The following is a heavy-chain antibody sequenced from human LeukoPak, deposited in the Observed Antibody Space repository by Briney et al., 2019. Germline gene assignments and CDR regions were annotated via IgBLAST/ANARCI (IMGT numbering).Heavy chain of an antibody. CDR3: VRAYTRGYSDDFDY. V-gene: IGHV3-11*01. CDR1: GFFFSDYY. Sequence: GGSLRLSCAASGFFFSDYYMSWMRQAPGKGLESVSYIDGSSSNMYYADSVKGRFTISRDNAKNSLYLQMNSLRGEDTAVYYCVRAYTRGYSDDFDYWGQGTLVTVSS. J-gene: IGHJ4*02. CDR2: IDGSSSNM. D-gene: IGHD3-22*01.